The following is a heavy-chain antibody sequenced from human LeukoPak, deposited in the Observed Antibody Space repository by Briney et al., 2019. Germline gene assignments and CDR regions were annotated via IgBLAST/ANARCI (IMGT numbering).Heavy chain of an antibody. V-gene: IGHV3-30-3*01. D-gene: IGHD3-10*01. CDR3: ARSHYGSGTMGY. Sequence: GRSLRLSCAASGFTFSSYAMHWVRQAPGKGLEWVAVISYDGSNKYYADSVKGRFTISRDNSKNTLYLQMNSLRAEDTAVYYCARSHYGSGTMGYWGQGTLVTVSS. CDR1: GFTFSSYA. CDR2: ISYDGSNK. J-gene: IGHJ4*02.